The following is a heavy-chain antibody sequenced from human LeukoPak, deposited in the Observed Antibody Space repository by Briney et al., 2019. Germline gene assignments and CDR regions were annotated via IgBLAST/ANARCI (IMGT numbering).Heavy chain of an antibody. V-gene: IGHV4-59*12. CDR1: GGSISSYY. CDR2: IYYSGGT. D-gene: IGHD2-2*01. J-gene: IGHJ5*02. Sequence: SETLSLTCTVSGGSISSYYWSWIRQPPGKGLEWIGYIYYSGGTNYNPSLKSGVTISVDTSKNQFSLKLSSVTAADTAVYYCARVPRRVVPAAIFPHKGVWFDPWGQGTLVTVSS. CDR3: ARVPRRVVPAAIFPHKGVWFDP.